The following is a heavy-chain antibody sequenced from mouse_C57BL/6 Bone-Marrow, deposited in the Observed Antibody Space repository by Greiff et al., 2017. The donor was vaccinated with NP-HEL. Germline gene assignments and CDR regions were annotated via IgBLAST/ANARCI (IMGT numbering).Heavy chain of an antibody. D-gene: IGHD6-2*01. J-gene: IGHJ2*01. Sequence: EVQLVESGPGLVKPSQSLSLTCSVTGYSITSGYYWNWIRQFPGNKLEWMGYISYDGSNNYNPSLKNRISITRDTSKNQFFLKLNSVTTEDTATYYCARDLWGSDYWGQGTTLTVSS. CDR1: GYSITSGYY. CDR2: ISYDGSN. V-gene: IGHV3-6*01. CDR3: ARDLWGSDY.